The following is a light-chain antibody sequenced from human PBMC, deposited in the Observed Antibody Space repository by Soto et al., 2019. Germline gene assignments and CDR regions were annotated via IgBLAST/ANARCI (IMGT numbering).Light chain of an antibody. CDR3: QQRSNWPPT. Sequence: EVVMTQSPATLSVSPGEGVTLSCRASQGIGDTLAWYQHKPGQTPRLLIYDASNRATGIPARFSGSGSGTDFTLTISSLEPEDFAVYYCQQRSNWPPTFGGGTKVDIK. CDR1: QGIGDT. J-gene: IGKJ4*01. CDR2: DAS. V-gene: IGKV3-11*01.